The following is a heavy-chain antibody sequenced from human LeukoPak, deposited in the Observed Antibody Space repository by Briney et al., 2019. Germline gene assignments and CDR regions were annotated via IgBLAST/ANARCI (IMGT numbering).Heavy chain of an antibody. J-gene: IGHJ4*02. V-gene: IGHV3-23*01. Sequence: GGSLRLSCAASGFTFSTYAMSWVRQAPGKGLEWVSVISGSGDNTYYADSVKGRFTISRDNSKNTLYLQMNSLRVEDTAVYYCAKDPGYQVVYCFDYWGQGTLVTVSS. D-gene: IGHD2-2*01. CDR2: ISGSGDNT. CDR1: GFTFSTYA. CDR3: AKDPGYQVVYCFDY.